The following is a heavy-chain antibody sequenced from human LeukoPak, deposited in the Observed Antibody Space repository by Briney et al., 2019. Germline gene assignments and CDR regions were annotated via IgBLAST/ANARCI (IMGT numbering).Heavy chain of an antibody. D-gene: IGHD3-10*01. J-gene: IGHJ4*02. CDR2: ISGSGGST. CDR3: AKDPLWFGELSDY. V-gene: IGHV3-23*01. Sequence: GGSLRLSCAASGFTFSSYAMSWVRQAPGKGLEWVSAISGSGGSTYYADSVKGRFTISRDNSKNTLYLHMNSLRAEDTAVYYCAKDPLWFGELSDYWGQGTLVTVSS. CDR1: GFTFSSYA.